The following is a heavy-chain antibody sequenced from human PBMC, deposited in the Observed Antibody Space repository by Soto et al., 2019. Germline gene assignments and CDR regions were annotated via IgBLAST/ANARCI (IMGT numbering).Heavy chain of an antibody. Sequence: QVQGMQSGAEVKKPGASVKVSCKASGYTFTSYGISWVRQAPGQGLEWMGWISTYNGNTNYAQKLQGRVTMTTDTSTSTAYMELRSLRSDDTAVYYCGRDLYQSVFYYGMDVWGEGTTVTVSS. D-gene: IGHD2-2*01. CDR1: GYTFTSYG. J-gene: IGHJ6*04. CDR2: ISTYNGNT. CDR3: GRDLYQSVFYYGMDV. V-gene: IGHV1-18*01.